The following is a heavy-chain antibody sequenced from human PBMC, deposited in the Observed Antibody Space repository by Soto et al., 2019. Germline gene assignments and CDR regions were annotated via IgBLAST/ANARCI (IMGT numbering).Heavy chain of an antibody. D-gene: IGHD3-3*01. V-gene: IGHV3-30-3*01. CDR1: GFTFSSYA. Sequence: SLRLSCAASGFTFSSYAMHWVRQAPGKGPEWVALISYDGSNKYYADFVKGRFTISRDNSKNTLYLQMNSLRAEDTAVYYCARGPTIFGVVTIYYYGMDVWGQGTTVTVSS. CDR2: ISYDGSNK. J-gene: IGHJ6*02. CDR3: ARGPTIFGVVTIYYYGMDV.